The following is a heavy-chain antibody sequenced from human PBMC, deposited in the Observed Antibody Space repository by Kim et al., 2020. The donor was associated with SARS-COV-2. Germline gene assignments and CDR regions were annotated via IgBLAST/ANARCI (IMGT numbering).Heavy chain of an antibody. Sequence: GGSLRLSCAASRFSFGIYAMSWVRQAPGKGLEWVSTIGGLDGGIFHADSVKGRFTISRDNSKNTLYLQMTNLKTEDTATYYCARRPGTAAAGTAHFDPWGQGTLVTVSS. V-gene: IGHV3-23*01. CDR2: IGGLDGGI. J-gene: IGHJ5*02. CDR3: ARRPGTAAAGTAHFDP. D-gene: IGHD6-13*01. CDR1: RFSFGIYA.